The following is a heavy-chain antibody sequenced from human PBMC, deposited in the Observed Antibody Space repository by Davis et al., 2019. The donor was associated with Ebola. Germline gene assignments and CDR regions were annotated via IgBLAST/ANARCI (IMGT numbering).Heavy chain of an antibody. CDR1: GGSISGHY. CDR2: VFHSGTT. Sequence: PSETLSLTCTVSGGSISGHYWSWIRQPPGKGLEWIGYVFHSGTTNYNPSLKSRVTMTVDKSKNQFSLKVNSLTAADTAVYYCAIVGFGSGNYHIDYWGQGTLVTVSS. J-gene: IGHJ4*02. CDR3: AIVGFGSGNYHIDY. V-gene: IGHV4-59*11. D-gene: IGHD3-16*02.